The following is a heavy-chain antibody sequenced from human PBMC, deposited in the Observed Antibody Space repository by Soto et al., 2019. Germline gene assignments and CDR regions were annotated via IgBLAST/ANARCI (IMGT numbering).Heavy chain of an antibody. CDR2: MNPNSGNT. CDR3: ARGHTYYYDFWSGSKYYYYGMDV. D-gene: IGHD3-3*01. V-gene: IGHV1-8*01. CDR1: GYTFTSYD. Sequence: ASVKVSCEASGYTFTSYDINWVRQATGQGLEGMGWMNPNSGNTGYAQKFQGRVTMTRNTSISTAYMELSSLRSEDTAVYYCARGHTYYYDFWSGSKYYYYGMDVWGQGTTITVSS. J-gene: IGHJ6*02.